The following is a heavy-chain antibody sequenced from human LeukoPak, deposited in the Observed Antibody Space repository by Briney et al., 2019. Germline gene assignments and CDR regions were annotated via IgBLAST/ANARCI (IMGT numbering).Heavy chain of an antibody. CDR3: TRDPKTANITMVRGLSTFS. D-gene: IGHD3-10*01. Sequence: PGGSLRLSCAASGFTFSSYAMSWVRQAPGKGLEWVGFIRSKAYGGTTEYAASVKGRFTISRDDSKSIAYLQMNSLKTEDTAVYYCTRDPKTANITMVRGLSTFSWGQGTLVTVSS. CDR2: IRSKAYGGTT. V-gene: IGHV3-49*04. J-gene: IGHJ5*02. CDR1: GFTFSSYA.